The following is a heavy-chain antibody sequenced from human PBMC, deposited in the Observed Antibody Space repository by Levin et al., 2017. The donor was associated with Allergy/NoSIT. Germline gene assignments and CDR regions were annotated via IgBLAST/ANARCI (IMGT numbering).Heavy chain of an antibody. CDR2: INPNNAGT. Sequence: ASVKVSCKASGYTFTAYYIHWVRQAPGQGLEWMGRINPNNAGTNYAQKFQGRVTLTRDTSIRTAYMELISLRSDDTAAYYCAIDLYDTGGDYWGQGTLVTVSS. V-gene: IGHV1-2*06. J-gene: IGHJ4*02. CDR3: AIDLYDTGGDY. CDR1: GYTFTAYY. D-gene: IGHD3-22*01.